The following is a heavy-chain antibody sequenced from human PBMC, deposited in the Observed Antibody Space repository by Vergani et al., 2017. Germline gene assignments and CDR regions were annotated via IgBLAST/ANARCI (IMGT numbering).Heavy chain of an antibody. CDR3: ARLSIAALLEDYYGMDV. CDR2: IYYSGST. Sequence: QVQLQESGPGLVKPSETLSLTCTVSGGSISSYYWSWIGKPPGKGLEWIGYIYYSGSTNYNPSLKSRVTISVDTSKNQFSLKLSSVTAADTAVDYCARLSIAALLEDYYGMDVWGQGTTVTVSS. J-gene: IGHJ6*02. D-gene: IGHD6-6*01. CDR1: GGSISSYY. V-gene: IGHV4-59*08.